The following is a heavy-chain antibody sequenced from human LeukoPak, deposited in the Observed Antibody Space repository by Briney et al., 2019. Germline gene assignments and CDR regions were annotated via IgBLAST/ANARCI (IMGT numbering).Heavy chain of an antibody. Sequence: GGSLRLSCAASGFTVSSNYMSWVRQAPGKGLEWVSVIYSGGSTYYADSVKGRFTISRDNSKNTLYLQMNSLRAEDTAVYYCARVPWYYYDSSGYSRAFDIWGQGTMVTVSS. CDR3: ARVPWYYYDSSGYSRAFDI. CDR1: GFTVSSNY. D-gene: IGHD3-22*01. CDR2: IYSGGST. V-gene: IGHV3-53*01. J-gene: IGHJ3*02.